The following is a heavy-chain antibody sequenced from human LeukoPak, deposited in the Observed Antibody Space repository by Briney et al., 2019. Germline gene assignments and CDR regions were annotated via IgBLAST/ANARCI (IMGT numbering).Heavy chain of an antibody. V-gene: IGHV3-30-3*01. J-gene: IGHJ4*02. CDR1: GFTFSSYA. D-gene: IGHD3-22*01. Sequence: GGSLRLSCAASGFTFSSYAMHWVRQAPGKGLEWVAVISYDGSNKYYADSVKGRFTISRDNSKNTLYLQMNSLRAEDTAVYYCARGAHDYYDSRGYPDFDYWGQGTLVTVSS. CDR2: ISYDGSNK. CDR3: ARGAHDYYDSRGYPDFDY.